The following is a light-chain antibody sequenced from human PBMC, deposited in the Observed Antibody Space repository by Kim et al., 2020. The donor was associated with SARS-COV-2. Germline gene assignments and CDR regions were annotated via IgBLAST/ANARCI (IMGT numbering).Light chain of an antibody. CDR2: DVS. J-gene: IGLJ2*01. V-gene: IGLV2-11*03. Sequence: PGQSVTISCTGTSNDVGGYNDVSWYQQHPGKAPKLMIYDVSNRPSGVPDRFSGSKSGNTASLTISGLQPEDEADYYCCSYAGSYTVFGGGTQLTVL. CDR3: CSYAGSYTV. CDR1: SNDVGGYND.